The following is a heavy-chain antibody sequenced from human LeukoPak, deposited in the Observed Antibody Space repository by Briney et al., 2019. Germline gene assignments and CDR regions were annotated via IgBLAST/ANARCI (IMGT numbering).Heavy chain of an antibody. J-gene: IGHJ3*02. CDR2: IYHSGST. CDR1: GGSISSSNW. CDR3: ARVMRGSESSGAFDI. D-gene: IGHD3-10*01. V-gene: IGHV4-4*02. Sequence: SETLSLTCAVSGGSISSSNWWSWVRQPPGKGLEWIGEIYHSGSTYYNPSLKSRVTISVDRSKNQFSLKLSSVTAADTAVYYCARVMRGSESSGAFDIWGQGTMVTVSS.